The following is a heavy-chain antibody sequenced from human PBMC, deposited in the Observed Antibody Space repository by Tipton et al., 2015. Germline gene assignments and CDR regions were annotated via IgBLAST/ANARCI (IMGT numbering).Heavy chain of an antibody. CDR2: ISYSGST. V-gene: IGHV4-61*01. J-gene: IGHJ4*02. CDR3: ARARGRHGGLFDS. CDR1: GGSVNSANYY. D-gene: IGHD4-23*01. Sequence: TLSLTCTVSGGSVNSANYYWSWIRQPPGKGLEWIGYISYSGSTHYNPSFKSRVAISVDTSKNQFSLTLNSVTAADTAVYYCARARGRHGGLFDSWGQGTLVTVSS.